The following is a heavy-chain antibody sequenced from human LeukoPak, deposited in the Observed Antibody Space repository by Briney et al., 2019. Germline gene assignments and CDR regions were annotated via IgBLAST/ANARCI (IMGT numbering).Heavy chain of an antibody. V-gene: IGHV3-7*01. CDR3: ARDVVKAAAAGIDY. Sequence: PGGSLRLSCAASGFTFSSFWMTWVRQAPGKGLEWVANIKQDGSDKHYVDSVKGRVTISRDNARNSLYLQMNSLRAEDTAVYYCARDVVKAAAAGIDYWGQGTLVTVSS. J-gene: IGHJ4*02. CDR2: IKQDGSDK. CDR1: GFTFSSFW. D-gene: IGHD6-13*01.